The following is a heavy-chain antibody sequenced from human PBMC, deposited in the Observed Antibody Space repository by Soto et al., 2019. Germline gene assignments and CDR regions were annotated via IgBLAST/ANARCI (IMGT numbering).Heavy chain of an antibody. J-gene: IGHJ4*02. CDR2: IWYDGSNK. CDR3: ASDFNYYDSSGYT. D-gene: IGHD3-22*01. CDR1: GFTFSSYG. V-gene: IGHV3-33*01. Sequence: GGSLRLSCAASGFTFSSYGMHWVRQAPGKGLEWVAVIWYDGSNKYYADSVKGRFTISRDNSKNTLYLQMNSLRAEDTAVYYCASDFNYYDSSGYTWGQGTLVTVSS.